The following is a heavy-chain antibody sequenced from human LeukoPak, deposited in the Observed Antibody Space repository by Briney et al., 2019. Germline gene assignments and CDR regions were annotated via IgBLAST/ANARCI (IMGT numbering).Heavy chain of an antibody. D-gene: IGHD6-19*01. CDR3: AKDSGYSSGWYLYY. Sequence: QSGGSLRLSCAASGNYWMHWVRQAPGKGLLWVSHINSDGSWTSYADSVKGRFTISRDNSKNTLYLQMNSLRAEDTAVYYCAKDSGYSSGWYLYYWGQGTLVTVSS. CDR2: INSDGSWT. J-gene: IGHJ4*02. V-gene: IGHV3-74*01. CDR1: GNYW.